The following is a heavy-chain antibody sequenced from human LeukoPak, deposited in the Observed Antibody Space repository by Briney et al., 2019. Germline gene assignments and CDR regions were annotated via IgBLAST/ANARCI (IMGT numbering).Heavy chain of an antibody. CDR3: ARIPIPQYSSGWYTSYYFDY. D-gene: IGHD6-19*01. CDR1: GGSISSSSYY. V-gene: IGHV4-39*01. J-gene: IGHJ4*02. Sequence: PSETLSLTCTVSGGSISSSSYYWGWIRQPPGKGLEWIGSIFYSGSTFYNPSLKSRVTMSVDTSKNQFSLRLSSVTAADTAVYYCARIPIPQYSSGWYTSYYFDYWGQGTLVTVSS. CDR2: IFYSGST.